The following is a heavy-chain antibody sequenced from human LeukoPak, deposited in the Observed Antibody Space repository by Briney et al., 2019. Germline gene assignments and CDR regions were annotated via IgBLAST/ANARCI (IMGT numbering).Heavy chain of an antibody. CDR3: AKLLGIPALESDAFDI. J-gene: IGHJ3*02. D-gene: IGHD1-1*01. CDR2: IWYDGSNK. CDR1: GFTFSSYG. Sequence: GGSLRLSCAASGFTFSSYGMHWVRQAPGKGLEWVAVIWYDGSNKYYADSVKGRSTISRDNSKNTLYLQMNSLRAEDTAVYYCAKLLGIPALESDAFDIWGQGTMVTVSS. V-gene: IGHV3-30*02.